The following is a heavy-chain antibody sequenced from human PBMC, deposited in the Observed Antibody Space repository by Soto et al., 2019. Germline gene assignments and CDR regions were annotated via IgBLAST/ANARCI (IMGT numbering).Heavy chain of an antibody. CDR1: GFSLSTSGVG. J-gene: IGHJ5*02. D-gene: IGHD2-15*01. CDR3: VHQFVVVSHPIQSWFDP. V-gene: IGHV2-5*02. Sequence: QITLKESGPTLVKPTQTLTLTCTFSGFSLSTSGVGVGWIRQPPGKALEWLALLYWDDNKRSNPSLKSRLTITKDTSKTQVVLTMTNMDPADTATYYCVHQFVVVSHPIQSWFDPWGPGTLVTVSS. CDR2: LYWDDNK.